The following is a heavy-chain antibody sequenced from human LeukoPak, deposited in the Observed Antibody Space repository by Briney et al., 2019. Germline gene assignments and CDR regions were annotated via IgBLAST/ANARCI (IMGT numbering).Heavy chain of an antibody. Sequence: SVKVSCKDSVGTFSSYAISWVRQAPGQGLEWMGRIIPILGIANYAQKFQGRVTITADKSTSTAYMELSSLRSEDTAVYYCASSSAIGWYQLPIPDGRAAAGNLDYWGQGTLVTVSS. D-gene: IGHD6-13*01. CDR2: IIPILGIA. CDR3: ASSSAIGWYQLPIPDGRAAAGNLDY. CDR1: VGTFSSYA. J-gene: IGHJ4*02. V-gene: IGHV1-69*04.